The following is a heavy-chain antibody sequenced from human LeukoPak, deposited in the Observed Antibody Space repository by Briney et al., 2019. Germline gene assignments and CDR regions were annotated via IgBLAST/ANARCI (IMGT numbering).Heavy chain of an antibody. J-gene: IGHJ6*03. V-gene: IGHV4-61*02. CDR2: IYNSGTT. Sequence: SETLSLTCTVSGATISSGSYYWSWIRQPAGKGLEWIGRIYNSGTTYYNPSLKSRVTISVDTSKNQFSLKLSSVTATDTAVYYCARGHYDATRYYYCNMDVWGKGTTVTISS. CDR1: GATISSGSYY. D-gene: IGHD4/OR15-4a*01. CDR3: ARGHYDATRYYYCNMDV.